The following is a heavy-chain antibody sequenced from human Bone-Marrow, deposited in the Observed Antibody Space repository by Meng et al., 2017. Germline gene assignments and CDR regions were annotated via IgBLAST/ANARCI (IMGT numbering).Heavy chain of an antibody. CDR2: INHSGST. Sequence: HVALQQWGAGLLKPSETLSLTCAVYGGSFSGYYWSWIRQPPGKGLEWIGEINHSGSTNYNPSLKSRVTISVDTSKNQFSLKLSSVTAADTAVYYCARGLRAARPLLFGYWGQGTLVTVSS. CDR3: ARGLRAARPLLFGY. D-gene: IGHD6-6*01. CDR1: GGSFSGYY. J-gene: IGHJ4*02. V-gene: IGHV4-34*01.